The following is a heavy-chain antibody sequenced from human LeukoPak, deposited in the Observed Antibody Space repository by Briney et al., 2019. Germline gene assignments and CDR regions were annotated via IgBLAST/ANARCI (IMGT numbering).Heavy chain of an antibody. CDR3: ARLGKEVTYRAYYLDY. J-gene: IGHJ4*02. CDR2: IHYSGHT. CDR1: GGSISTDY. Sequence: SETLSLTCTVSGGSISTDYWSWIRQPLGKGLEYIAFIHYSGHTNYNPSLKSRVTIPIDTSKNQLSLKLSSVTAADTAVYYCARLGKEVTYRAYYLDYWGQGTLVTVSS. D-gene: IGHD1-26*01. V-gene: IGHV4-59*08.